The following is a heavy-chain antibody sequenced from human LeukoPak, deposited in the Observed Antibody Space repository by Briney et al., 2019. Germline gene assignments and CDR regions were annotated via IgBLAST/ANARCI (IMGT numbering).Heavy chain of an antibody. Sequence: GASVKVSCKVSGYTLTELSMHWVRQAPGKGLEWMGGFDPEDGETIYARKFQGRVTMTEDTSTDTAYMELSSLRSEDTAVYYCATQYCSSTSCYWNYYYYGMDVWGQGTTVTVSS. CDR1: GYTLTELS. D-gene: IGHD2-2*01. CDR3: ATQYCSSTSCYWNYYYYGMDV. J-gene: IGHJ6*02. CDR2: FDPEDGET. V-gene: IGHV1-24*01.